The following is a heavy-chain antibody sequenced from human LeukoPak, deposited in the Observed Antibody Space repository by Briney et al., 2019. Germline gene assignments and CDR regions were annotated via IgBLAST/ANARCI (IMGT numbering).Heavy chain of an antibody. V-gene: IGHV4-59*01. D-gene: IGHD2-15*01. J-gene: IGHJ4*02. Sequence: SETLSLTCTVSGGSISSYYWSWIRQPPGKGLEWIGYIYYSGSTNYNPSLKSRVTISVDTSKNKFSLKLSSVTAADTAVYYCARRVVGGFDYWGQGTLVTVSS. CDR2: IYYSGST. CDR1: GGSISSYY. CDR3: ARRVVGGFDY.